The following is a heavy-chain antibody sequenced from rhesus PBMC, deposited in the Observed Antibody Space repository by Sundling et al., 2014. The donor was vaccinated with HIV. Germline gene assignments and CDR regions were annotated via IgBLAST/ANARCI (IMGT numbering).Heavy chain of an antibody. CDR2: IDSGGTTT. V-gene: IGHV3-103*01. CDR1: GFTLSSYG. J-gene: IGHJ4*01. CDR3: ATFPSAIGY. Sequence: EVQLVETGGGLVQPGGSLKLSCTASGFTLSSYGMSWVRQAPGKGLEWVSAIDSGGTTTDYADSLKGRFTVSRDNSKNTLSLQMNSLRTEDTAVYYCATFPSAIGYWGQGVLVIVSS.